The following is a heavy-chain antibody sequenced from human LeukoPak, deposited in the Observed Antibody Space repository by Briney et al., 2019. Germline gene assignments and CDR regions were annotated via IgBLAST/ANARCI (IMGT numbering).Heavy chain of an antibody. J-gene: IGHJ4*02. V-gene: IGHV3-30*18. CDR2: ISYDGSNK. D-gene: IGHD5-12*01. Sequence: PGGSLRLSCAASGFTFSSDGMHWVRQAPGKGLEWVAVISYDGSNKYYADSVKGRFTISRDNSKNTLYLQMNSLRAEDTAVYYCAKDLKQWLRSPFDYWGQGTLVTVSS. CDR1: GFTFSSDG. CDR3: AKDLKQWLRSPFDY.